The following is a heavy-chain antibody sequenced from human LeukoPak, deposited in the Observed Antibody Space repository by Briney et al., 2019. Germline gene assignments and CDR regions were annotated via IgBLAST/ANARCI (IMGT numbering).Heavy chain of an antibody. Sequence: SETLSLKCAVYGGSFYGYYWSWLRQPPGKGLEWIGEINHSGSTNYNPSLKSRVTILVDTFKNQFSQKLSSVTAADTAVYYCAMGLEWELYHWFDPWGQGTQVTVSS. CDR1: GGSFYGYY. D-gene: IGHD1-26*01. CDR3: AMGLEWELYHWFDP. V-gene: IGHV4-34*01. CDR2: INHSGST. J-gene: IGHJ5*02.